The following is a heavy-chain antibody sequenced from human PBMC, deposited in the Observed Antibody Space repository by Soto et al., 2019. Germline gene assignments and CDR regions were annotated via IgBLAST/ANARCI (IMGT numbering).Heavy chain of an antibody. J-gene: IGHJ4*02. CDR1: GFTVSSSF. CDR3: ARTKKFNVAYKAFDS. Sequence: GSLRLSCAASGFTVSSSFMSWVRQAPGKGLEWVSVIYSGGSTYYPDSVKGRFTISRDNSKNTLYLEMNSLRVEDTAVNYCARTKKFNVAYKAFDSWGPGT. D-gene: IGHD1-1*01. CDR2: IYSGGST. V-gene: IGHV3-66*01.